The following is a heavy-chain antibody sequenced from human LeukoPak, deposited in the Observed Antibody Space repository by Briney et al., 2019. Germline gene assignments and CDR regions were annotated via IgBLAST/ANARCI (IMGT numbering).Heavy chain of an antibody. CDR2: ISGSGGST. D-gene: IGHD3-16*02. Sequence: GGSLRLSCAASGFTFSSYAMSWVRQAPGKGLEWVSAISGSGGSTYYADSVKGRFTISRDNAKNSLYLQMNSLRAEDTAVYYCARGGDYVWGSYRYPPPGNWFDPWGQGTLVTVSS. V-gene: IGHV3-23*01. CDR3: ARGGDYVWGSYRYPPPGNWFDP. CDR1: GFTFSSYA. J-gene: IGHJ5*02.